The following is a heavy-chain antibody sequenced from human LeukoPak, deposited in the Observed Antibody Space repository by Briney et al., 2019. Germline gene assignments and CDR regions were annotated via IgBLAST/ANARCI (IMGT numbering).Heavy chain of an antibody. J-gene: IGHJ4*02. CDR1: GGSISSLY. CDR2: IYYTGST. D-gene: IGHD6-6*01. CDR3: ARHRAYSSSSPFDY. V-gene: IGHV4-59*08. Sequence: SETLSLTCSVSGGSISSLYWSWTRQPPGKGLEWIGYIYYTGSTNYNPSLKSRVTMFVDMSKNQFSLRLSSVTAADTAVYYCARHRAYSSSSPFDYWGQGTLVTVSS.